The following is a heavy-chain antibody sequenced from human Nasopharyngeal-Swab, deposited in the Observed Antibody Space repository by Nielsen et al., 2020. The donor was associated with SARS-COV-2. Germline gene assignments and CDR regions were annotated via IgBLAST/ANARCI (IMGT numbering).Heavy chain of an antibody. V-gene: IGHV1-18*01. J-gene: IGHJ3*02. CDR1: GYTFTSYG. CDR3: ARGERPIESSASDAFDI. D-gene: IGHD1-26*01. CDR2: ISAYNGNT. Sequence: ASVKVSCKASGYTFTSYGISWVRQAPGQGLEWMGWISAYNGNTNYAQKLQGRVTMTTDTSTSTAYMELRGLRSDDTAVYYCARGERPIESSASDAFDIWGQGTMVTVSS.